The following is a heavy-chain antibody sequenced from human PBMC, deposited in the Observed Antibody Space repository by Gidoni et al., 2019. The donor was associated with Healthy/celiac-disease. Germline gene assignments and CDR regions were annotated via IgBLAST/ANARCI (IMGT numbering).Heavy chain of an antibody. CDR2: IIPIFGTA. CDR1: GGTFSSSA. J-gene: IGHJ6*02. Sequence: QVQLVQSGAAVKKPGSSVKVSCKASGGTFSSSAISWVRQAPGQGLEWMGGIIPIFGTANYAQKFQGRVTITADESTSTAYMELSSLRSEDTAVYYCARGPPYSGYAYYGMDVWGQGTTVTVSS. D-gene: IGHD5-12*01. CDR3: ARGPPYSGYAYYGMDV. V-gene: IGHV1-69*01.